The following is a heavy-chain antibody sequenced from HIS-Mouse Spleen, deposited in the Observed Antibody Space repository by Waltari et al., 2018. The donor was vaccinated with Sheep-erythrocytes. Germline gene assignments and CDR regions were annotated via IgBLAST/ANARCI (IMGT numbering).Heavy chain of an antibody. CDR1: GFSLSNARMG. CDR3: ARITSYYDFWSTYNKDYFDY. CDR2: IFSNDEK. Sequence: QVTLKESGPVLVKPTETLTLTCTVAGFSLSNARMGVSWIRQPPGKALEWLANIFSNDEKSYSTSLKSRLTISKDTSKSQVVLTMTNMDPVDTATYYCARITSYYDFWSTYNKDYFDYWGQGTLVTVSS. J-gene: IGHJ4*02. V-gene: IGHV2-26*01. D-gene: IGHD3-3*01.